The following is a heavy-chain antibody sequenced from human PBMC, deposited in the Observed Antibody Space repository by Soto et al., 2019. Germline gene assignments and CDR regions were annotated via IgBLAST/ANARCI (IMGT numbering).Heavy chain of an antibody. Sequence: EVQLVESGGGLVQPGGSLRLSCAASGFTFSDHYMDWVRQAPGKGLEWVGRTRNKPNSYTKEYAASVRGRFTISSDDSKNSLYLQMNSLKTEDTAVYYCAMEGSGPGWTWGQGTLVTVSS. CDR3: AMEGSGPGWT. D-gene: IGHD3-10*01. CDR1: GFTFSDHY. J-gene: IGHJ5*02. CDR2: TRNKPNSYTK. V-gene: IGHV3-72*01.